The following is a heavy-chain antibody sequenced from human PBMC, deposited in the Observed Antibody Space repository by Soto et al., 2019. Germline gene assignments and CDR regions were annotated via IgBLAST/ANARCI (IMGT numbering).Heavy chain of an antibody. CDR1: GGSFSGYY. V-gene: IGHV4-34*01. CDR3: ARGGCSSTSCYSTDYYYYYMDV. J-gene: IGHJ6*03. D-gene: IGHD2-2*02. Sequence: SETLSLTCAVYGGSFSGYYWSWIHQPPGKGLEWIGEINHSGSTNYNPSLKSRVTISVDTSKNQFSLKLSSVTAADTAVYYCARGGCSSTSCYSTDYYYYYMDVWGKGTTVTVSS. CDR2: INHSGST.